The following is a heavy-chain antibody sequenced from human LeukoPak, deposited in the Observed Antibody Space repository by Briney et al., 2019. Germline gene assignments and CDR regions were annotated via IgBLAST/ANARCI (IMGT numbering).Heavy chain of an antibody. Sequence: GGSLRLSCAAAGFTFSNYAMTWVRQAPGRGLEWVSSISGSGGSTYYADSVKGWFTISRDNSKNTLYLQMNSLRAEDTAVYYCAKDLDDSSGYSFDYWGQGTLVTVSS. J-gene: IGHJ4*02. CDR2: ISGSGGST. CDR1: GFTFSNYA. CDR3: AKDLDDSSGYSFDY. D-gene: IGHD3-22*01. V-gene: IGHV3-23*01.